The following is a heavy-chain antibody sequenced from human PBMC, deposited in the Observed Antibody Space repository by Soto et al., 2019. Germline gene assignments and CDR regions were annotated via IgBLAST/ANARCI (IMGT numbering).Heavy chain of an antibody. J-gene: IGHJ6*02. V-gene: IGHV3-23*01. CDR2: ISGSGGGT. CDR1: GFTFSSYA. D-gene: IGHD4-17*01. Sequence: EVQLLESGGGLVQPGGSLRLSCAASGFTFSSYAMSWVRQAPGKGLEWVSAISGSGGGTYYADSVKGRFTISRDNSKNTLYLQMNSLRAEDTAVCYCAKYYGDYGRYYYYYGMDVWGQGTTVTVSS. CDR3: AKYYGDYGRYYYYYGMDV.